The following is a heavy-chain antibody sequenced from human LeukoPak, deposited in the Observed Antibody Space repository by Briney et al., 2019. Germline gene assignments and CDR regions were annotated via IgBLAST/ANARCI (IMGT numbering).Heavy chain of an antibody. CDR2: TNSDGSST. V-gene: IGHV3-74*01. CDR1: GFTFSSYW. Sequence: GGSLRLSCAASGFTFSSYWMHWVRQAPGKGLVWVSRTNSDGSSTSYADSVKGRFTISRDNAKNTLYVQMNSLRAEDTAVYYCARGDDGYNYYYYYYMDVWGKGTTVTVSS. CDR3: ARGDDGYNYYYYYYMDV. J-gene: IGHJ6*03. D-gene: IGHD5-24*01.